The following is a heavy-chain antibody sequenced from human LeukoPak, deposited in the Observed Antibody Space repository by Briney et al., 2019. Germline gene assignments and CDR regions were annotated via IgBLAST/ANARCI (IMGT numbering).Heavy chain of an antibody. CDR3: SRDASFRPFNF. V-gene: IGHV1-2*02. CDR2: ISPTNGGT. Sequence: ASVKVSCKASGDIFSDQDIHWFRQAPGRGFVWMGWISPTNGGTKYAQDFQDRVTMTRDTSISTVYMELTSLRYDDTAIYYCSRDASFRPFNFWGQGTLVTVSS. CDR1: GDIFSDQD. D-gene: IGHD3-16*01. J-gene: IGHJ4*02.